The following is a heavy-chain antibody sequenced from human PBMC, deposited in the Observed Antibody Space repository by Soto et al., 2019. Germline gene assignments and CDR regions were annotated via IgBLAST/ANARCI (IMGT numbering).Heavy chain of an antibody. CDR2: ISWNSGSI. J-gene: IGHJ3*02. V-gene: IGHV3-9*01. Sequence: PGGSLRLSCAASGFTFDDYAMHWVRQAPGKGLEWVSGISWNSGSIGYADSVKGRFTISRDNAKNSLYLQMNSLRAEDTALYYWATPRITETIWAFDMGGQGKMVPVSS. CDR1: GFTFDDYA. D-gene: IGHD1-7*01. CDR3: ATPRITETIWAFDM.